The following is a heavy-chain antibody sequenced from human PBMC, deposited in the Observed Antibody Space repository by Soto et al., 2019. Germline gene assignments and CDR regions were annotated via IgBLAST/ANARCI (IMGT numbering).Heavy chain of an antibody. J-gene: IGHJ3*02. V-gene: IGHV1-3*01. Sequence: QVQLVQSGAEVKKPGASVKVLCETSGYTFTNYAIHWVRQAPGQRLEWMRWINAGDGNTKYSQKFQGRVTITRDTSASTAYMELSSLRSEDATVYYCASSGYCTSTACYGGFDIWGQGTMVTVSS. CDR2: INAGDGNT. D-gene: IGHD2-2*01. CDR1: GYTFTNYA. CDR3: ASSGYCTSTACYGGFDI.